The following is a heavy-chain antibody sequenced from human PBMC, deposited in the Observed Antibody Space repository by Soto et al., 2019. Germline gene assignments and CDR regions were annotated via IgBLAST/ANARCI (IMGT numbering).Heavy chain of an antibody. D-gene: IGHD3-10*01. CDR1: GGTFSSYA. V-gene: IGHV1-69*12. Sequence: QVQLVQSGAEVKKPGSSVKVSCKASGGTFSSYAISWVRQAPGQGLEWMGGIIPIFGTANYAQKFQDRVTITADESTSTAYMERSSLRSEDTAVYYCARREEGAGVYYYYYGMDVWGQGTTVTVSS. CDR2: IIPIFGTA. J-gene: IGHJ6*02. CDR3: ARREEGAGVYYYYYGMDV.